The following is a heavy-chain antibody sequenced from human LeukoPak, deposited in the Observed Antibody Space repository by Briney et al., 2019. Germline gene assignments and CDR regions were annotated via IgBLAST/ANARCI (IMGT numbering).Heavy chain of an antibody. CDR2: IYTSGST. D-gene: IGHD1-26*01. CDR3: ARRSGWGFRLYYFDY. CDR1: GGSISSGTYY. V-gene: IGHV4-61*02. Sequence: SETLSLTCTVSGGSISSGTYYWNWIRQPAGKGLEWIGRIYTSGSTNYNPSLKSRVTISVDTSKNQFSLKLSSVTAADTAVYYCARRSGWGFRLYYFDYWGQGTLVTVSS. J-gene: IGHJ4*02.